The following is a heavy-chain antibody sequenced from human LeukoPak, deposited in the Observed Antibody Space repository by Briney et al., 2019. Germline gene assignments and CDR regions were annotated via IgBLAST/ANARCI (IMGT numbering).Heavy chain of an antibody. J-gene: IGHJ4*02. V-gene: IGHV3-33*01. CDR1: GFTFSSYG. CDR2: IWYDGSNK. CDR3: ARDSYYYDSSGYYPAYYFDY. D-gene: IGHD3-22*01. Sequence: PGRSLRLSCAASGFTFSSYGMHWVRQAPGKGLEWVAVIWYDGSNKYYADSVKGRFTISRDNSKNTLYLQMNSLRAEDTAVYYCARDSYYYDSSGYYPAYYFDYWGQGTLVTVSS.